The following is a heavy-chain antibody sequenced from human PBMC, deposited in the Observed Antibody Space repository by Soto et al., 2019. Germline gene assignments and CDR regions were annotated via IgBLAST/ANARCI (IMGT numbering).Heavy chain of an antibody. D-gene: IGHD3-3*01. CDR3: VRGQPHRITIFEVVIRSYDYGMDV. CDR1: GGSFTGYY. J-gene: IGHJ6*02. Sequence: QVQLQQWGAGLLKPSETLSLTCAVYGGSFTGYYWTWIRQTPGKGLEWIGEINYRGSTYYNPSLEIRITMTVDTSKYQFSLKLSSVTPADTAVYFCVRGQPHRITIFEVVIRSYDYGMDVWGQGTTVTVSS. V-gene: IGHV4-34*01. CDR2: INYRGST.